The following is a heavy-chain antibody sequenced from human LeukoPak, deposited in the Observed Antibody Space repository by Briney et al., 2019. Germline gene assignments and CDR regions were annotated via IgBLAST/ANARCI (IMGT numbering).Heavy chain of an antibody. CDR1: GRYW. CDR3: VSFYETY. D-gene: IGHD2/OR15-2a*01. CDR2: INSDGSWT. Sequence: GGSLRLSCAASGRYWMHWVRQAPGKGLVWVSHINSDGSWTSYADSVKGRFTISRDNAKNTVYLQMSNLRVEDTAVYYCVSFYETYWGRGTLVTVSS. J-gene: IGHJ4*02. V-gene: IGHV3-74*01.